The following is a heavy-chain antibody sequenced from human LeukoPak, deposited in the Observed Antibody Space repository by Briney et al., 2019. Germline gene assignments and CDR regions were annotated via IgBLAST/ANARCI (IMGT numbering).Heavy chain of an antibody. CDR2: ISFDGSNK. CDR1: GFTISNYA. V-gene: IGHV3-30-3*01. J-gene: IGHJ4*02. D-gene: IGHD3-10*01. CDR3: ARDPILVRGYFDY. Sequence: GGSLRLSCAVSGFTISNYAIHWVRQAPGKGLKWVALISFDGSNKYYADSVKGRFTISRDNSENTLHLQMNSLRPEDTAIYYCARDPILVRGYFDYWGQGTLVTVSS.